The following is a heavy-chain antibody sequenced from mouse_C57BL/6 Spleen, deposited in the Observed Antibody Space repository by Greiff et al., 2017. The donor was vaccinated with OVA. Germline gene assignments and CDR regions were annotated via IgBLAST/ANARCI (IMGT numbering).Heavy chain of an antibody. J-gene: IGHJ3*01. CDR3: ASPLYGWRSFAY. CDR1: GYTFTSYW. CDR2: IDPSDSYT. Sequence: QVQLQQPGAELVKPGASVKLSCKASGYTFTSYWMQWVKQRPGQGLEWIGEIDPSDSYTNYNQKFKGKATLTVDTSSSTAYMQLSSLTSEVAAVYYCASPLYGWRSFAYWGQGTLVTVSA. V-gene: IGHV1-50*01. D-gene: IGHD1-1*01.